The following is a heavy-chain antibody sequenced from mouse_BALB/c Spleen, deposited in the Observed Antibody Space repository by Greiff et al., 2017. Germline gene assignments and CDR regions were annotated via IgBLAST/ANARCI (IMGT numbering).Heavy chain of an antibody. CDR2: IDPSDSYT. Sequence: QVQLQQPGAELVKPGASVKLSCKASGYTFTSYWMHWVKQRPGQGLEWIGEIDPSDSYTNYNQKFKGKATLTVDKSSSTAYMQLSSLTSEDSAVYYCARCPITTGAMDYWGQGTSVTVSS. CDR1: GYTFTSYW. J-gene: IGHJ4*01. V-gene: IGHV1-69*02. CDR3: ARCPITTGAMDY. D-gene: IGHD1-2*01.